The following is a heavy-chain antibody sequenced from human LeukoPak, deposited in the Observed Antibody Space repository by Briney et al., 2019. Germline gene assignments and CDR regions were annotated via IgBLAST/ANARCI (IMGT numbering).Heavy chain of an antibody. D-gene: IGHD2-15*01. J-gene: IGHJ5*02. CDR2: IIPIFGTA. Sequence: GASVTVSCKASGGTFSSYAISWVRQAPGQGLEWMGGIIPIFGTANYAQKFQGRVTITTDESTSTAYMELSSLRSKDTAVYYCARTLSRYCSGGSCQQYNWFDPWGQGTLVTVSS. CDR1: GGTFSSYA. CDR3: ARTLSRYCSGGSCQQYNWFDP. V-gene: IGHV1-69*05.